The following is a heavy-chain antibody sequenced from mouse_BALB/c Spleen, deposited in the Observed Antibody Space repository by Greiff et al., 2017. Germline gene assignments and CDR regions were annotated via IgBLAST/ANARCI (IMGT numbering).Heavy chain of an antibody. D-gene: IGHD2-1*01. Sequence: EVQRVESGGGLVKPGGSLKLSCAASGFTFSSYAMSWVRQSPEKRLEWVAEISSGGSYTYYPDTVTGRFTISRDNAKNTLYLEMSSLRSEDTAMYYYARVYPYSFDYWGQGTTLTVSS. V-gene: IGHV5-9-4*01. J-gene: IGHJ2*01. CDR1: GFTFSSYA. CDR2: ISSGGSYT. CDR3: ARVYPYSFDY.